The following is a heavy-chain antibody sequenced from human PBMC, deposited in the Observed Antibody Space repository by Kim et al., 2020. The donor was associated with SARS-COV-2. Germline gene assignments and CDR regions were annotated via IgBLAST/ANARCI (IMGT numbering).Heavy chain of an antibody. D-gene: IGHD3-10*01. V-gene: IGHV3-7*01. Sequence: DGSEKTYVDSVKGRFTISRDHAKNSLYLQMNSLRAEDTAVYYCARATIRDWGQGTLVTVSS. CDR3: ARATIRD. J-gene: IGHJ4*02. CDR2: DGSEK.